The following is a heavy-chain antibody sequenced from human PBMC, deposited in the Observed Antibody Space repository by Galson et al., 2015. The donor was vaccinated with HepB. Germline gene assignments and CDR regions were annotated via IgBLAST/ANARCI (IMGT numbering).Heavy chain of an antibody. Sequence: SCKASGYTFTSYTVHWVRQAPEQRLEWMGWINAGNGKTKYSQKFQGRVTITRDTSASTAYMELSGLRSEDTAVYYCARDPPVAELWLGYGMDVWGQGTSVIVSS. D-gene: IGHD3-16*02. J-gene: IGHJ6*02. CDR2: INAGNGKT. V-gene: IGHV1-3*01. CDR1: GYTFTSYT. CDR3: ARDPPVAELWLGYGMDV.